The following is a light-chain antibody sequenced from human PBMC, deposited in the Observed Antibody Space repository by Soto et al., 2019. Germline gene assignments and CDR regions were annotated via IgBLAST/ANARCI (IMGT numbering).Light chain of an antibody. V-gene: IGLV1-40*01. CDR2: GNS. CDR3: QSYDSSLSGWV. CDR1: SSNIGAGYD. J-gene: IGLJ3*02. Sequence: QSVLTQPPSVSGAPGQRVTISCTGSSSNIGAGYDVHWYQQLPGPAPKLLIYGNSNRPSGVPDRFSGSTSGTSASLAITGLQAEDEADYYCQSYDSSLSGWVFGGGTKLTVL.